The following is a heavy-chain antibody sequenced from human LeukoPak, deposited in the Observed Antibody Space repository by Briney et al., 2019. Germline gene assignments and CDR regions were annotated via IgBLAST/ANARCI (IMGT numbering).Heavy chain of an antibody. D-gene: IGHD3-9*01. CDR3: AKRERYLDWLSQGPNQYGMDF. Sequence: PGRSLRLSCAASGFTFSSYGMHWVRQAPGKGLEWVAVVWDDGSSQNYADSVKGRCTISRDNSKNTLYLQMNSLRAEDTAVYYCAKRERYLDWLSQGPNQYGMDFWGQGTTVTVSS. J-gene: IGHJ6*02. CDR2: VWDDGSSQ. V-gene: IGHV3-33*06. CDR1: GFTFSSYG.